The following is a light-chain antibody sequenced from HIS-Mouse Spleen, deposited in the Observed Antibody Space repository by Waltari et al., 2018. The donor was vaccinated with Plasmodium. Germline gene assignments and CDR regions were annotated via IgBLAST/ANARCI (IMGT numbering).Light chain of an antibody. CDR1: QGISSY. CDR3: QQLNSYPYT. J-gene: IGKJ2*01. V-gene: IGKV1-9*01. Sequence: DIQLTQSPSFLSASVGNRVTITCRASQGISSYLAWYQQKPGKAPKLLLYAAFTWQSGVPSRFSGSGAGTEVTLTISSLQPEDFATYYCQQLNSYPYTFGQGTKMEIK. CDR2: AAF.